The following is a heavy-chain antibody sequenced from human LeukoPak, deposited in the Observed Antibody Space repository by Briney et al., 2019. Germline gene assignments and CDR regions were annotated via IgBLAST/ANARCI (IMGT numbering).Heavy chain of an antibody. CDR2: IWYDGSNK. D-gene: IGHD3-10*01. V-gene: IGHV3-33*08. CDR1: GFTFSNYG. J-gene: IGHJ6*02. CDR3: ARDSINYYGSGSYQRYYYYYGMDV. Sequence: PGTSLRLSCATSGFTFSNYGMHWVRQAPGKGLEWVAVIWYDGSNKYYADSVKGRFTISRDNSKNTLYLQMNSLRAEDTAVYYCARDSINYYGSGSYQRYYYYYGMDVWGQGTTVTVSS.